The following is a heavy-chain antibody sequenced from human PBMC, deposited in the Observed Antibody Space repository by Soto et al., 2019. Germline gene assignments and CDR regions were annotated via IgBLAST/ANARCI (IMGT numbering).Heavy chain of an antibody. CDR1: GYTFTGYY. CDR2: INPNSGGT. Sequence: ASVKVSCKASGYTFTGYYMHWVRQAPGQGREWMGWINPNSGGTNYAQKFQGWVTMTRDTSISTAYMELSRLRSDDTAVYYCARGGYSSGWYLNYFDYWGQGXLVTVSS. V-gene: IGHV1-2*04. J-gene: IGHJ4*02. CDR3: ARGGYSSGWYLNYFDY. D-gene: IGHD6-19*01.